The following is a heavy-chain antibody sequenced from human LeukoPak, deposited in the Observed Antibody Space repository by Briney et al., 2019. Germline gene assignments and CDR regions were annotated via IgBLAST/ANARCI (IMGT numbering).Heavy chain of an antibody. CDR2: IIPIFGTA. V-gene: IGHV1-69*05. J-gene: IGHJ4*02. CDR3: ARALINYYDSSGYLLGFDY. D-gene: IGHD3-22*01. CDR1: GGTFSSYA. Sequence: ASVKVSCKASGGTFSSYAISWVRQAPGQGLEWMGGIIPIFGTANYAQKFQGRVTITTDESTSTAYMELSSLRSEDTAVYYRARALINYYDSSGYLLGFDYWGQGTLVTVSS.